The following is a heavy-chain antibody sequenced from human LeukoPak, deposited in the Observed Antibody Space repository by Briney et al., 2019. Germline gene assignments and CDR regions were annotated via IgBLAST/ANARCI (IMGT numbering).Heavy chain of an antibody. CDR1: GGTFSSYA. J-gene: IGHJ4*02. D-gene: IGHD3-10*01. CDR2: IIPILGIA. Sequence: GSSVKVSCKASGGTFSSYAISWVRQAPGQGLEWMGRIIPILGIANYAQKFQGRVTITADKSTSTAYMELSSLRSEDTAVYYCATAYGSGSYPYYFDYWGQGTLVTVSS. CDR3: ATAYGSGSYPYYFDY. V-gene: IGHV1-69*04.